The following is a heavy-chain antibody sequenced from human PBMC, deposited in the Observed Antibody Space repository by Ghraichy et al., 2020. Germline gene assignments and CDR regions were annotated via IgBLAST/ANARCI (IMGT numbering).Heavy chain of an antibody. CDR2: ISGSGGST. CDR3: AKGKDYCSSTSCYTRMYYYYGMDV. D-gene: IGHD2-2*02. CDR1: GFTFSSYA. Sequence: GGSLRLSCAASGFTFSSYAMSWVRQAPGKGLEWVSAISGSGGSTYYADSVKGRFTISRDNSKNTLYLQMNSLRAEDTAVYYCAKGKDYCSSTSCYTRMYYYYGMDVWGQGTTVTVSS. V-gene: IGHV3-23*01. J-gene: IGHJ6*02.